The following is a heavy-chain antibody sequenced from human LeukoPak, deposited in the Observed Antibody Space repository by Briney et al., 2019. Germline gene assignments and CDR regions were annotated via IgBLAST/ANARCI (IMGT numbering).Heavy chain of an antibody. J-gene: IGHJ6*02. CDR2: MNPNSGDT. CDR3: ARGITYCSSTSCYPQYYYYGMDV. Sequence: GASVKVSCKASGYTFTSYDINWVRHATGQGLEWMGWMNPNSGDTGYAQKFQGRVTMTRNTSISTAYMELSSLGSEDTAVYYCARGITYCSSTSCYPQYYYYGMDVWGQGTTVTVSS. CDR1: GYTFTSYD. D-gene: IGHD2-2*01. V-gene: IGHV1-8*01.